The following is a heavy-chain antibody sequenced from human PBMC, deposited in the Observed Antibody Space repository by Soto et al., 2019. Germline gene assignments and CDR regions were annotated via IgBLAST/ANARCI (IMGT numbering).Heavy chain of an antibody. CDR1: GGTFISYA. D-gene: IGHD3-3*01. CDR2: TIPIFSTT. V-gene: IGHV1-69*13. Sequence: SVKVSCKAFGGTFISYAFSWVRRAPGQGLERMGGTIPIFSTTHYAQNFQGRVTITADGSTSTAYMELSSLRSEDTAVYYCAAAVWRGYSEYYYGMDVWGLGTTVTVSS. J-gene: IGHJ6*02. CDR3: AAAVWRGYSEYYYGMDV.